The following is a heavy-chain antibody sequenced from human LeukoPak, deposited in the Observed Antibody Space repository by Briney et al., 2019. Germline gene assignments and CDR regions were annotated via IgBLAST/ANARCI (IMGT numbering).Heavy chain of an antibody. V-gene: IGHV4-59*01. Sequence: GSLRLSCAASGFTFSNYWMSWIRQPPGKGLEWIGYIYYSGSTNYNPSLKSRVTISVDTSKNQFSLKLSSVTAADTAVYYCAREGSGSPNAFDIWGQGTLVTVSS. CDR2: IYYSGST. CDR3: AREGSGSPNAFDI. D-gene: IGHD1-26*01. CDR1: GFTFSNYW. J-gene: IGHJ3*02.